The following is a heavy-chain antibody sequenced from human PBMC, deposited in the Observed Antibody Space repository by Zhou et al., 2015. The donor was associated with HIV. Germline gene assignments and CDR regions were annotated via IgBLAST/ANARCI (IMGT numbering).Heavy chain of an antibody. J-gene: IGHJ3*02. CDR3: ARTTRSLVSSGWYVEMSFDI. D-gene: IGHD6-19*01. Sequence: QVQLVQSGAEVKKPGASVKVSCKASGYTFTGYYMHWVRQAPGQGLEWMGWINPNNGGTNYAQKFQGRVTMTRDTSISTTYMELSRLRSDDTAVYYCARTTRSLVSSGWYVEMSFDIVGPRDKWSPSL. CDR2: INPNNGGT. CDR1: GYTFTGYY. V-gene: IGHV1-2*02.